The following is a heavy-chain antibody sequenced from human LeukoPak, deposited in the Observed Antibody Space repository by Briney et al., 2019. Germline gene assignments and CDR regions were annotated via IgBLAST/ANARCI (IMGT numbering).Heavy chain of an antibody. Sequence: GASVKVSCKASGGTFSSYAFRWVRQAPGQWLEWMGGIIPIFGTANYAQKFQGRVTITADESTSTAYMELSSLRSEDTAVYYCASLGGNQWLVLGYYYGMDVWGQGTTVTVSS. CDR2: IIPIFGTA. CDR1: GGTFSSYA. D-gene: IGHD6-19*01. CDR3: ASLGGNQWLVLGYYYGMDV. J-gene: IGHJ6*02. V-gene: IGHV1-69*13.